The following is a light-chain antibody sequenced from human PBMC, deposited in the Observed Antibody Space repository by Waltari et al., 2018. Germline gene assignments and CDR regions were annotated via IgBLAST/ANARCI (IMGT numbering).Light chain of an antibody. Sequence: SYVLTQPPSVSLAPGQTARITCGGNNIGSKSVHWYQRKTGQALVVVVYDDSDRPSGIPERFSGSNSGNTAPLTISRVEAGDEADYYCQVWDRSSDHWVFGGGTKLTVL. J-gene: IGLJ3*02. V-gene: IGLV3-21*02. CDR3: QVWDRSSDHWV. CDR1: NIGSKS. CDR2: DDS.